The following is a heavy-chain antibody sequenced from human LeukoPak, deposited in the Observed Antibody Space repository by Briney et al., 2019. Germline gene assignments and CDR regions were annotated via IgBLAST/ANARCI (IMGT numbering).Heavy chain of an antibody. CDR1: GGSVSSSYY. D-gene: IGHD3-10*01. CDR3: ARDLGGSGSYWAHDDAFDI. CDR2: IYYSGST. J-gene: IGHJ3*02. Sequence: SETLSLTCTVSGGSVSSSYYWGWIRQPPGKGLEWIGYIYYSGSTNYNPSLKSRVTISVDTSKNQFSLKLSSVTAADTAVYYCARDLGGSGSYWAHDDAFDIWGQGTMVTVSS. V-gene: IGHV4-61*01.